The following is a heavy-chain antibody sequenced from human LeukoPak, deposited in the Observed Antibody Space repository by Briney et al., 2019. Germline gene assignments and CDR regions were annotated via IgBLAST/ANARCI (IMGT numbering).Heavy chain of an antibody. Sequence: SETLSLTCTVSGGSISSYYWSWIRQPPGKGLEWIGSIYYSGSTYYNPSLKSRVTISVDTSKNQFSLKLSSVTAADTAVYYCARQITIFGVVIEPFDYWGQGTLVTVSS. CDR2: IYYSGST. CDR3: ARQITIFGVVIEPFDY. V-gene: IGHV4-59*05. D-gene: IGHD3-3*01. CDR1: GGSISSYY. J-gene: IGHJ4*02.